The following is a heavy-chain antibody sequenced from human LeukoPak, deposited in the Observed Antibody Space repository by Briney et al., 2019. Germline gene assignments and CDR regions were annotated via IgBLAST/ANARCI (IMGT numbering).Heavy chain of an antibody. CDR3: ASPHQSYDILTGSNCFDP. Sequence: SETLSLTCTVSGYSISSGYYWGWLRQPPGRGLEWIGTIYHSGSTYYNPSLKSRVTISVDTSKDQFSLKLSSVTAPDTAVYYCASPHQSYDILTGSNCFDPWGQGTLVTVSS. J-gene: IGHJ5*02. V-gene: IGHV4-38-2*02. CDR2: IYHSGST. CDR1: GYSISSGYY. D-gene: IGHD3-9*01.